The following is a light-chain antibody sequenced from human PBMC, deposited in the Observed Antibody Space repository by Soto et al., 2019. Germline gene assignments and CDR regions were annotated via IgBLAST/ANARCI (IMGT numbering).Light chain of an antibody. CDR3: QQYGKSPPFT. CDR1: QSVSGTY. CDR2: GAS. Sequence: IVLTQSPGTLSLSPGERATLSCRASQSVSGTYIAWYQQNPGQAPRLLLYGASSRATGIPDRFSGSGSGTYFILTIRRLEPEDFAVDFCQQYGKSPPFTFGQGPKVEIK. J-gene: IGKJ2*01. V-gene: IGKV3-20*01.